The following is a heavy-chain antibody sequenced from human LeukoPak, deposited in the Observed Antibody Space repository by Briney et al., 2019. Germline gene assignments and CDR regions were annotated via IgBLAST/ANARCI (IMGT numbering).Heavy chain of an antibody. CDR3: ARVTTMLCSGGSCPLDY. V-gene: IGHV4-39*01. D-gene: IGHD2-15*01. J-gene: IGHJ4*02. CDR2: IYHSGST. Sequence: PSETLSLTCTVSGGSISSSSYLWGWIRQPPGKGLEWLGSIYHSGSTFYNPSLKSRVTISVDTSKNQFSLKLTSLIAADTAVYFCARVTTMLCSGGSCPLDYWGQGTLVTVSS. CDR1: GGSISSSSYL.